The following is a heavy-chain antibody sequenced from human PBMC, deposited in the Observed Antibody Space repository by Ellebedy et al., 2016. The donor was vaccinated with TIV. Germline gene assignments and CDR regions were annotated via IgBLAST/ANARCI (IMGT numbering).Heavy chain of an antibody. CDR3: VGVGIGH. D-gene: IGHD3-16*01. J-gene: IGHJ4*02. CDR2: MNPNSGDT. V-gene: IGHV1-8*01. CDR1: GYTFTNHD. Sequence: AASVKVSCKASGYTFTNHDINWVRQAAGQGLEWMGWMNPNSGDTGFAEKFQGRVTMTRTTAISTAYLELSSLRSEDTAVYYSVGVGIGHWGQGTRVTVSS.